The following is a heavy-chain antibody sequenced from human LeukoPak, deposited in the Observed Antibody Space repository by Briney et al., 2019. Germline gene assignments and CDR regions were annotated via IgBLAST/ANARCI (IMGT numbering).Heavy chain of an antibody. J-gene: IGHJ4*02. CDR1: GGSFSGYY. CDR3: ARSLLHDYDY. CDR2: INHSGST. D-gene: IGHD5-12*01. Sequence: PSETLSLTCAVYGGSFSGYYWSWIRQPPGKGLEWIGEINHSGSTYYNPSLESRVTISVDTSKNQFSLKLSSVTAADTAVYYCARSLLHDYDYWGQGALVTVSS. V-gene: IGHV4-34*01.